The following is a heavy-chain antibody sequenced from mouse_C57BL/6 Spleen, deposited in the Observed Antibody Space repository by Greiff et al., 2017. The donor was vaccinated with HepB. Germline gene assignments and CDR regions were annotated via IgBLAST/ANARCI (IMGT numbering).Heavy chain of an antibody. CDR1: GFTFSDYY. V-gene: IGHV5-16*01. J-gene: IGHJ2*01. D-gene: IGHD2-5*01. CDR3: ARLYYSNYEGFFDY. CDR2: INYDGSST. Sequence: EVMLVESEGGLVQPGSSMKLSCTASGFTFSDYYMAWVRQVPEKGLEWVANINYDGSSTYYLDSLKSRFIISRDNAKNILYLQMSSLKSEDTVTYYCARLYYSNYEGFFDYWGQGTTLTVSS.